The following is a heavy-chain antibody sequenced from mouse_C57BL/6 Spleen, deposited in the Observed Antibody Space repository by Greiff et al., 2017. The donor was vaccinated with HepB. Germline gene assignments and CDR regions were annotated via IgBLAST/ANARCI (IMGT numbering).Heavy chain of an antibody. J-gene: IGHJ1*03. D-gene: IGHD2-3*01. CDR2: ISNGGGST. Sequence: EVKLMESGGGLVQPGGSLKLSCAASGFTFSDYYMYWVRQTPEKRLEWVAYISNGGGSTYYPDTVKGRFTISRDNAKNTLYLQMSRLKSEDTSMYYCARLNDGYFDVWGTGTTVTVSS. CDR1: GFTFSDYY. CDR3: ARLNDGYFDV. V-gene: IGHV5-12*01.